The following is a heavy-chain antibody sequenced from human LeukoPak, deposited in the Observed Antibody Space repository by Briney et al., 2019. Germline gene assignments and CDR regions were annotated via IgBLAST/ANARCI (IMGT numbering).Heavy chain of an antibody. V-gene: IGHV3-30*18. J-gene: IGHJ4*02. CDR2: ISYDGSNE. Sequence: GRSLRLPCAASGFTFSSYGMHWVRQAPGKGLEWVTVISYDGSNEYYADSVKGRFTISRDNSKNTLYLHMNSLRAEDTAVYYCAKDKYSGYDLIDYWGQGTLVTVSS. CDR3: AKDKYSGYDLIDY. D-gene: IGHD5-12*01. CDR1: GFTFSSYG.